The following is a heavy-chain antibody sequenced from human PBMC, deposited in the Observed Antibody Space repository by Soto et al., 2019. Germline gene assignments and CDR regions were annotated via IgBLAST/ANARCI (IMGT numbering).Heavy chain of an antibody. CDR2: IIPIFGTA. V-gene: IGHV1-69*13. Sequence: ASVKVSCKASGGTFSSYAISWVRQAPGQGLEWMGGIIPIFGTANYAQKFQGRVTITADESTSTAYMELSSLRSEDTAVYYCARGGINWGLESFDIWGQGTMVTVSS. J-gene: IGHJ3*02. D-gene: IGHD7-27*01. CDR1: GGTFSSYA. CDR3: ARGGINWGLESFDI.